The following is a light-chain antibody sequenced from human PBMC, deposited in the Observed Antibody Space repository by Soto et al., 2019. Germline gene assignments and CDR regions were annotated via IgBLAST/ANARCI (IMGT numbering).Light chain of an antibody. CDR1: SSDVGGYNY. Sequence: QSALTQPASVSGSSGQSITISCTGTSSDVGGYNYVSWYQQHPTKAPKLMIFDVSNRPSGVSNRFSGSKSGNTASLTISGLQAEDEADYYCSSYTSSKSYVFGTGTQLTVL. V-gene: IGLV2-14*01. CDR2: DVS. J-gene: IGLJ1*01. CDR3: SSYTSSKSYV.